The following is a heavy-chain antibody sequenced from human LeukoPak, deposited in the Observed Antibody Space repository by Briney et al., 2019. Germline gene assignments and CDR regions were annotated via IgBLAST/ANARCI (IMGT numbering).Heavy chain of an antibody. CDR2: INHRGST. V-gene: IGHV4-34*01. J-gene: IGHJ6*03. Sequence: SETLSLTCAVYGGSFTTSWWSWIRQAPGKGLEWIGEINHRGSTKYNPSPKSRVTISLDTPNSQFSLSLSFLTAADTAMYYCQGVPLGYSSGWTSDYSYMDVWGKGTPVTVS. CDR1: GGSFTTSW. CDR3: QGVPLGYSSGWTSDYSYMDV. D-gene: IGHD6-19*01.